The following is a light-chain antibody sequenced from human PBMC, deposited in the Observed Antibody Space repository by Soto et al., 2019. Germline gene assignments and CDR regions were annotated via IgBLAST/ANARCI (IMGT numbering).Light chain of an antibody. Sequence: EILLTQSPATLSLSPGERATLSCRASQSVFSSYLAWYQQKPGQAPRLLIYGASSRATGIPDRFSGDGSGTDFTLKISSLEPEDFAVYYCQQYSLSPLTFGGGTKVDIK. CDR3: QQYSLSPLT. CDR1: QSVFSSY. J-gene: IGKJ4*01. CDR2: GAS. V-gene: IGKV3-20*01.